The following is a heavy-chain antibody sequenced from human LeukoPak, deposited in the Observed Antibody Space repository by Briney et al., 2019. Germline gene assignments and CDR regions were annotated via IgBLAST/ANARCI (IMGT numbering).Heavy chain of an antibody. CDR2: IIPIFGIA. CDR3: VSSGYGDYNQDPYYYYYGMDV. Sequence: SVKVSCKASGGTFSSYAIGWVRQAPGQGLEWMGRIIPIFGIANYAQKFQGRITITADKSTSTAYMELSSLRSEDTAVYYCVSSGYGDYNQDPYYYYYGMDVWGQGTTVTVSS. V-gene: IGHV1-69*04. J-gene: IGHJ6*02. CDR1: GGTFSSYA. D-gene: IGHD4-17*01.